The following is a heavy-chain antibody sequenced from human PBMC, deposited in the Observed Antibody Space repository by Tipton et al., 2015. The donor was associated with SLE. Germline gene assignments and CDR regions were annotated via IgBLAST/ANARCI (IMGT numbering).Heavy chain of an antibody. J-gene: IGHJ6*02. V-gene: IGHV3-33*08. CDR1: GFTFSSYG. CDR2: IWYDGSNK. D-gene: IGHD6-13*01. CDR3: AGQLSYYYGMDV. Sequence: SLRLSCAASGFTFSSYGMHWVRQAPGKGLEWVAVIWYDGSNKYYADSVKGRFTISRDNSKNTLYLQMSSLRAEDTAVYYCAGQLSYYYGMDVWGQGTTVTVSS.